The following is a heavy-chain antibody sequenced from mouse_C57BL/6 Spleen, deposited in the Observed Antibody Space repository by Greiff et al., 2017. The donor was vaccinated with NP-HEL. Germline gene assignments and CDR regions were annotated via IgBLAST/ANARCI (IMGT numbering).Heavy chain of an antibody. CDR1: GFTFSDYG. D-gene: IGHD1-1*01. Sequence: EVKLQESGGGLVKPGGSLKLSCAASGFTFSDYGMHWVRQAPEKGLEWVAYISSGSSTIYYADTVKGRFTISRDNAKNTLFLQMTSLRSEDTAMYYCASGSTYAMDYWGQGTSVTVSS. CDR2: ISSGSSTI. V-gene: IGHV5-17*01. CDR3: ASGSTYAMDY. J-gene: IGHJ4*01.